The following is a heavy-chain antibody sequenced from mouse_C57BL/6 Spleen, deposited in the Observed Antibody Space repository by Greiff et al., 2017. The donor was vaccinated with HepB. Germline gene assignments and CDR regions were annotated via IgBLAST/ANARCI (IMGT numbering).Heavy chain of an antibody. CDR2: IYPGSGST. CDR1: GYTFTSYW. V-gene: IGHV1-55*01. Sequence: QVQLQQPGAELVKPGASVKMSCKASGYTFTSYWITWVKQRPGQGLEWIGDIYPGSGSTNYNEKFKSKATLTVDTSSSTAYMQLSSLTSEDSAVYYCAREPVATDYAMDYWGQGTSVTVSS. D-gene: IGHD1-1*01. J-gene: IGHJ4*01. CDR3: AREPVATDYAMDY.